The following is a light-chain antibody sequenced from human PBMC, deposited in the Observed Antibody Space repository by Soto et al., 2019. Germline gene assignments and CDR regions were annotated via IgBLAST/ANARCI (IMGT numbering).Light chain of an antibody. CDR3: QQYNTYS. CDR1: QSISNW. CDR2: HAS. Sequence: IQLTQSPSTLPASVGDRVTLTCRASQSISNWLAWYQQKPGTAPKLLIYHASILETAVPSSFSGNGSGTEFTLTIRSLQPGDFATYACQQYNTYSFGQGSRVEIK. J-gene: IGKJ1*01. V-gene: IGKV1-5*01.